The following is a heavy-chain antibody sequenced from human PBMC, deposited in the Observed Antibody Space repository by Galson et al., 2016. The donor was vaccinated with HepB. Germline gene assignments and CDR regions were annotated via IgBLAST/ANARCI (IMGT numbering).Heavy chain of an antibody. V-gene: IGHV3-30*04. Sequence: SLRLSCAASGFIFSTYAMHWVRQTPGKGLEWVATISDDGTNQYYVDPVKGRFTISRDNSKNTLYLQMNSLRPEDTAVCYCARADYGDYVAFFDYWGQGTLVTVSS. CDR2: ISDDGTNQ. J-gene: IGHJ4*02. D-gene: IGHD4-17*01. CDR3: ARADYGDYVAFFDY. CDR1: GFIFSTYA.